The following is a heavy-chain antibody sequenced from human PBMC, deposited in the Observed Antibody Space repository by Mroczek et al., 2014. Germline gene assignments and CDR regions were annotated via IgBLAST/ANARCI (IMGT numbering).Heavy chain of an antibody. CDR2: IYYSGST. CDR3: ARDIVVVPAARHPDYYMDV. J-gene: IGHJ6*03. CDR1: GGSISSYY. D-gene: IGHD2-2*01. Sequence: QVQLQESGPGLVKPSETLSLTCTVSGGSISSYYWSWIRQPPGKGLEWIGYIYYSGSTNYNPSLKSRVTISVDTSKNQFSLKLSSVTAADTAVYYCARDIVVVPAARHPDYYMDVWGKGPRSPSP. V-gene: IGHV4-59*01.